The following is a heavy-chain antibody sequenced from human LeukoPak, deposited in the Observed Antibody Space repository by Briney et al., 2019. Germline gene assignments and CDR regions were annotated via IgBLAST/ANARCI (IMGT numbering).Heavy chain of an antibody. J-gene: IGHJ6*03. V-gene: IGHV3-23*01. CDR2: ISGSGGST. D-gene: IGHD6-13*01. CDR3: AKAESSWYIWYYYYYMDV. CDR1: GFTFSSYA. Sequence: GGSLRLSCAASGFTFSSYAMSWVRQAPGKGLEWVSSISGSGGSTYYADSVKGRFTISRDNSKNTLYLQMNSLRAEDTAVYYCAKAESSWYIWYYYYYMDVWGKGTTVTVSS.